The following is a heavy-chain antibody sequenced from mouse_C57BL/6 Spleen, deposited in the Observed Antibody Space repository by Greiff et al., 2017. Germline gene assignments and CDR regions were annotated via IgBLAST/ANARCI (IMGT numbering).Heavy chain of an antibody. J-gene: IGHJ3*01. CDR2: IYPGDGDT. V-gene: IGHV1-80*01. CDR1: GYAFSSYW. CDR3: ARGPWFAY. Sequence: VKLQQSGAELVKPGASVKISCKASGYAFSSYWMNWVKQRPGKGLEWIGQIYPGDGDTNYNGKFKGKATLTADNSSSTAYMQLSSLTSEDSAVYFCARGPWFAYWGQGTLVTVSA.